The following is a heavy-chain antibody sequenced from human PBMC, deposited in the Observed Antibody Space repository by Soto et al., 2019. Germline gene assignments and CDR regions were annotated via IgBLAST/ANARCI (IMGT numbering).Heavy chain of an antibody. CDR1: GFTFSNYD. CDR3: ARGAATGFDY. V-gene: IGHV3-13*04. J-gene: IGHJ4*02. CDR2: SVKAGDT. Sequence: EVQLVESGGGLVQPGGSLRLSCAASGFTFSNYDMHWVRQGRGKGLEWVSGSVKAGDTYYVGSVRGRFTTSRENAKNSLYLQMNSLRAGDTAVYYCARGAATGFDYWGQGTLVTVSS. D-gene: IGHD6-13*01.